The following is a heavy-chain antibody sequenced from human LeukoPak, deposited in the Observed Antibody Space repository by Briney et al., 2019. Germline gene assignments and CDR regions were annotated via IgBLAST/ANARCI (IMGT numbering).Heavy chain of an antibody. CDR3: ARSSSDAFDI. D-gene: IGHD6-6*01. V-gene: IGHV4-31*01. Sequence: SETLSLTCTVSGGSISSGGYYWSWIRQHPGKGLEWIGYIYYSGSTYYTPSLRIPVTISVDTSKNQLSLKLSSVTAADTAVYYSARSSSDAFDIWGQGTMVTVSS. J-gene: IGHJ3*02. CDR2: IYYSGST. CDR1: GGSISSGGYY.